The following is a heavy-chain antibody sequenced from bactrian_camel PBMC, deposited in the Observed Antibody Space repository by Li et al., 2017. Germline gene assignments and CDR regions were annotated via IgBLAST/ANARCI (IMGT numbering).Heavy chain of an antibody. D-gene: IGHD2*01. CDR3: AADRSGYCVSYVY. J-gene: IGHJ4*01. V-gene: IGHV3S53*01. CDR2: VDSAGTI. Sequence: VQLVESGGGSVQAGGSLRLSCAASGVIVSPYSMAWFRQVPGKEREGVAAVDSAGTITYADSEKGRFTISKDNAKNTLYLQMNSLKPEDTAMYYCAADRSGYCVSYVYWGQGTQVTVS. CDR1: GVIVSPYS.